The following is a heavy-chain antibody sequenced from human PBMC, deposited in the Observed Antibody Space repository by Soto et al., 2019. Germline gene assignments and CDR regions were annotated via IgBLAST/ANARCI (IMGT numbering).Heavy chain of an antibody. Sequence: QVKLVESGGGVVQPGRSLRLSCAASGFTFSNHGMHWVRQAPGKGLEWVTVIWYDGTNRFYADSVKGRFTISRDISENTGFLQMNSLRAEDTAVYYCARESSSGRRDRIDYWGQGTLVTVSS. CDR2: IWYDGTNR. V-gene: IGHV3-33*01. CDR1: GFTFSNHG. J-gene: IGHJ4*02. CDR3: ARESSSGRRDRIDY. D-gene: IGHD6-19*01.